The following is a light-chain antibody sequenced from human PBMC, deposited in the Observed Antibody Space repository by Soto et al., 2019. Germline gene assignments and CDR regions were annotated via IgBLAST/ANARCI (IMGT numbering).Light chain of an antibody. J-gene: IGKJ1*01. Sequence: IQLTQSPSSLSASVGDRVTITCRASQDIAIYLAWYQQKPGEAPKLLIYAASNLQRGVPSRFSGSGSGTDFTLTISSLQPEDFATYFCQQTKSPGTFGQGTKVDI. V-gene: IGKV1-9*01. CDR3: QQTKSPGT. CDR1: QDIAIY. CDR2: AAS.